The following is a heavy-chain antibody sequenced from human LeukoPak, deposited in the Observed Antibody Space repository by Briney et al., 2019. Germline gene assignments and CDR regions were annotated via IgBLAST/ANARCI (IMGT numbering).Heavy chain of an antibody. V-gene: IGHV3-9*01. CDR3: AKDIVGALLGALDI. D-gene: IGHD1-26*01. J-gene: IGHJ3*02. CDR1: GFTFDEYA. Sequence: QTGGSLRLSCVASGFTFDEYAMHWVRQAPGKGLEWVSGITWNSGRMEYADSVKGRVTISRDNAKKSLHLQINSLSAEDTALYYCAKDIVGALLGALDIWGQGTMVTVAS. CDR2: ITWNSGRM.